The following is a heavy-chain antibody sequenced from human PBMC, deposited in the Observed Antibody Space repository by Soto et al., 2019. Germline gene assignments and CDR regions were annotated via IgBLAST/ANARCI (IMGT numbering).Heavy chain of an antibody. CDR1: GGSIGSYY. D-gene: IGHD2-8*02. CDR2: INHSGST. V-gene: IGHV4-34*01. J-gene: IGHJ4*02. Sequence: SETLSLTCTVSGGSIGSYYWSWFRQSPGKRMEWIGEINHSGSTNYNPSLKSRVTISVDTSKNQFSLKLTSVTAADTAVYYCARDKITGLFDYWGQGTLVTVSS. CDR3: ARDKITGLFDY.